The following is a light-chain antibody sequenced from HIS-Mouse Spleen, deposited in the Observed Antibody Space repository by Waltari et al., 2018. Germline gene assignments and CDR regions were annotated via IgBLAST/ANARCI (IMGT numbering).Light chain of an antibody. CDR3: CSYAGSSTWV. J-gene: IGLJ3*02. V-gene: IGLV2-23*01. CDR2: EGS. Sequence: QSALTQPASVSGSPGQSITISCTGTSSDVGSYNLASWYQQHPGKAPKLMLYEGSKRPSGVSNRVSGSKSGNTASLTISGLQAEDEADYYCCSYAGSSTWVFGGGTKLTVL. CDR1: SSDVGSYNL.